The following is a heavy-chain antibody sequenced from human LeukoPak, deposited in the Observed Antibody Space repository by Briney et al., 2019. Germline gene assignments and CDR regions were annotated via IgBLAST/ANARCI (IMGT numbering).Heavy chain of an antibody. CDR3: ARQLPTAAADTRGYFDY. D-gene: IGHD6-25*01. CDR2: LYYGEHS. CDR1: GGSISIISSSTYY. V-gene: IGHV4-39*01. J-gene: IGHJ4*03. Sequence: PSETLSLTCTVSGGSISIISSSTYYWGWIRQAPGKGLEWIGSLYYGEHSHSNPSLKSRATLSVDTSNNQFSLKLTSVTAADAAVYFCARQLPTAAADTRGYFDYWGQGTVVSVSS.